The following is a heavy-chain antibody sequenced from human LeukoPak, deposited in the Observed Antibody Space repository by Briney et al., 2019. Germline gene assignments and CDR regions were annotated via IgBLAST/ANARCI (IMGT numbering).Heavy chain of an antibody. CDR1: GYTFTNYY. CDR3: AREMRGSSSWYFPYYYYYMDV. J-gene: IGHJ6*03. Sequence: ASVKVSCKASGYTFTNYYMHCVRQAPGQGLEWMGIINPKSGTTSYAQKFQGRVTITADESTSTAYMELSSPRSEDTAVYYCAREMRGSSSWYFPYYYYYMDVWGKGTTVTISS. D-gene: IGHD6-13*01. V-gene: IGHV1-46*01. CDR2: INPKSGTT.